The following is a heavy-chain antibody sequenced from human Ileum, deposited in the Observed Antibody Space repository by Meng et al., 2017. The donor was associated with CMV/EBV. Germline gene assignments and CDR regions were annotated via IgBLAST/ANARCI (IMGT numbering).Heavy chain of an antibody. J-gene: IGHJ4*02. D-gene: IGHD6-19*01. Sequence: ASGFTFSNSGMGWVRQAPGQGLEWVSGISSNGDTTYYVDSVKGRFTVSRDNSKNTLYLQMNSLSVDDTAVYYCAKANSGWSNYFDYWGQGILVTVSS. CDR2: ISSNGDTT. CDR1: GFTFSNSG. CDR3: AKANSGWSNYFDY. V-gene: IGHV3-23*01.